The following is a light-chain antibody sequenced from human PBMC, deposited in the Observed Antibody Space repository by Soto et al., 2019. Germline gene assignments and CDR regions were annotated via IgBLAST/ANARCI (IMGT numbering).Light chain of an antibody. CDR3: SSYTSSSPLV. CDR1: SSDVGGYNY. V-gene: IGLV2-14*01. Sequence: QSALTQPASVSGSPGQSITISCTGTSSDVGGYNYGSWYQQHPGKAPKLMIYEVSNRPSGVSNRFSGSKSGNTASLTISGLQAEDEADYYCSSYTSSSPLVFGGGTKVPVL. J-gene: IGLJ2*01. CDR2: EVS.